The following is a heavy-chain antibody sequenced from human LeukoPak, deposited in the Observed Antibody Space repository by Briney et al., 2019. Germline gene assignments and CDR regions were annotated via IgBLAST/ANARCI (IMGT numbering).Heavy chain of an antibody. CDR2: MYLSGNT. D-gene: IGHD1-26*01. CDR3: ARSGSYANDAFDI. J-gene: IGHJ3*02. CDR1: GGSISSYY. V-gene: IGHV4-4*07. Sequence: SETLSLTCTVSGGSISSYYWSWIQQPAGKGLEWIGRMYLSGNTNYNPSLKSRVTMSPDTSKNQFSLKLSSVTAADTAVYYCARSGSYANDAFDIWGQGTMVTVSS.